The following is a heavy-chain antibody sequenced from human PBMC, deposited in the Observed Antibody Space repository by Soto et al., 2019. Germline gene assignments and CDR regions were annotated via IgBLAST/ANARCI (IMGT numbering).Heavy chain of an antibody. CDR2: IDPSDSRT. CDR3: ARVGHDYSNSGMDV. V-gene: IGHV5-10-1*01. CDR1: GYSLSIYW. J-gene: IGHJ6*02. Sequence: PGESLKISCXGSGYSLSIYWINWVRQMPGKGLEWMGKIDPSDSRTTYSPSFQGHVTISVDKSISTTYLQWSSLKASDTAIYYCARVGHDYSNSGMDVWGQGTTVTVSS. D-gene: IGHD4-4*01.